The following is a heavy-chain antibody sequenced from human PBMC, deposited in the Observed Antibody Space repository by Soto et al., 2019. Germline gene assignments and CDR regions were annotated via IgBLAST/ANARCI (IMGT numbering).Heavy chain of an antibody. V-gene: IGHV3-48*02. CDR1: GFSLSDYA. D-gene: IGHD3-3*01. CDR3: ARIKLVEWFFINVDVYDMDV. J-gene: IGHJ6*02. Sequence: GGSLRLSCVASGFSLSDYAVNWVRQAPGKGLEWVSFISGDSRTIYYADSVEGRFTVSRDNARNSVSLQMDSLRDEDAAVYYCARIKLVEWFFINVDVYDMDVWGQGTPVTVSS. CDR2: ISGDSRTI.